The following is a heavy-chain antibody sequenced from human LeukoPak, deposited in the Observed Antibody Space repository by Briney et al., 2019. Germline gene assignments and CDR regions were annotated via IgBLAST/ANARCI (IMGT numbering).Heavy chain of an antibody. CDR3: ARVYSNYALDY. CDR2: ISNSSSTI. CDR1: GFTFSSYS. J-gene: IGHJ4*02. V-gene: IGHV3-48*04. Sequence: GGSLRLSCAASGFTFSSYSLNWVRQAPGKGLEWVSYISNSSSTIYYADSVKGRFTISRDNAKNSLYLQMNSLRAEDTAVYYCARVYSNYALDYWGQGTLVTVSS. D-gene: IGHD4-11*01.